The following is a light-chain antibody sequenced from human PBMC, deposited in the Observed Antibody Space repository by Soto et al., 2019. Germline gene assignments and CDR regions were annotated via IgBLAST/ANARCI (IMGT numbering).Light chain of an antibody. Sequence: DIQMTQSPSTLSASVGDRVTITCRASQSISSWLAWYQQKPGKAPKLLIYDVSSLESGVPSRFSGSGSGTVFTLTISSLQADDSATYYCQQYYSFWTFGQGTKVDIK. J-gene: IGKJ1*01. CDR1: QSISSW. CDR3: QQYYSFWT. CDR2: DVS. V-gene: IGKV1-5*01.